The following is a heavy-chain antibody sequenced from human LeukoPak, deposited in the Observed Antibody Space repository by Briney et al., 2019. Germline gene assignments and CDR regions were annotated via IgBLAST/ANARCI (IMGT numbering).Heavy chain of an antibody. CDR3: ARGSFGLWFGELGFDY. V-gene: IGHV1-3*01. CDR2: INAGNGNT. D-gene: IGHD3-10*01. CDR1: GNTFTSYA. Sequence: GASVKVSCKASGNTFTSYAMHWVRQAPGQRLEWMGWINAGNGNTKYSQKFQGRVTITRDTSASTAYMELSSLRSEDTAVYYCARGSFGLWFGELGFDYWGQGTLVTVSS. J-gene: IGHJ4*02.